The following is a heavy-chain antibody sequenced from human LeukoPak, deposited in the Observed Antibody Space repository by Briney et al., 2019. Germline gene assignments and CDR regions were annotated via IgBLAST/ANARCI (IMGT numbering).Heavy chain of an antibody. CDR1: GYTFTGYY. J-gene: IGHJ5*02. D-gene: IGHD5-18*01. CDR2: INPNSGGT. CDR3: ARENTAMVDNWFDP. Sequence: ASVKVSCKASGYTFTGYYMHLVRQAPGQGLEWMGRINPNSGGTNYAQKFQGRVTMTRDTSISTAYMELNSLRSEDTAVYYCARENTAMVDNWFDPWGQGTLVTVSS. V-gene: IGHV1-2*06.